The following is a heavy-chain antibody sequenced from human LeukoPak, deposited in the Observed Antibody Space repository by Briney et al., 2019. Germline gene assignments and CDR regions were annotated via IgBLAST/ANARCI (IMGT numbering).Heavy chain of an antibody. V-gene: IGHV1-8*01. D-gene: IGHD5-18*01. J-gene: IGHJ4*02. CDR3: AREGDHGYSYGRFDY. CDR2: MNPNSGNT. Sequence: GASVKVSCKASGYTFTSYDINWVLQATGQGLEWMGWMNPNSGNTGYAQKFQGRVTMTRNTSISTAYMELSSLRSEDTAVYYCAREGDHGYSYGRFDYWGQGTLVTVSS. CDR1: GYTFTSYD.